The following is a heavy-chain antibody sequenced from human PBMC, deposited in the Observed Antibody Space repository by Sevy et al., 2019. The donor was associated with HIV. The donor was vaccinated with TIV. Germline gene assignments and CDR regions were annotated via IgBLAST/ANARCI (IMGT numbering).Heavy chain of an antibody. D-gene: IGHD6-6*01. CDR2: ISWDGGST. CDR3: AKERPPTSDYGMDV. CDR1: GFTFDDYT. Sequence: GGSLRLSCAASGFTFDDYTMHWVRQAPGKGLEWVSLISWDGGSTYYADSVKGRFTISRDNSKNSLYLQMNSLRTEDTALYYCAKERPPTSDYGMDVWGQGTTVTVSS. J-gene: IGHJ6*02. V-gene: IGHV3-43*01.